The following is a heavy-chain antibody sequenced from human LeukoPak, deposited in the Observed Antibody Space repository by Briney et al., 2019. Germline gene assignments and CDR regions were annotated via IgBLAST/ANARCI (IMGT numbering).Heavy chain of an antibody. CDR3: ARVLYYYDSRGYKRYNWFDP. J-gene: IGHJ5*02. V-gene: IGHV1-46*01. CDR2: INPSGGST. CDR1: GYTFTSYY. D-gene: IGHD3-22*01. Sequence: ASVKVSCKASGYTFTSYYMHWVRQAPGQGLEWMGIINPSGGSTSYAQKFQGRVTMTRDTSTSTVYMELSSLGSEDTAVYYCARVLYYYDSRGYKRYNWFDPWGQGTLVTVSS.